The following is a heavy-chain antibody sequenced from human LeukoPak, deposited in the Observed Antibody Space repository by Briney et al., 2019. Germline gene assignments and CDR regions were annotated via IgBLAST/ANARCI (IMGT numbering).Heavy chain of an antibody. D-gene: IGHD2-21*02. CDR2: IFYRSKWYN. Sequence: SQTLSLTCAISGDSVSSNSAAWNWIRQSPSRGLEWLGRIFYRSKWYNDYAASVKSRISINPDTSKNQFSLQLNSVTPEDMAVYYCARDSVVTATGGFFDHWGQGTLVTVSS. V-gene: IGHV6-1*01. CDR3: ARDSVVTATGGFFDH. CDR1: GDSVSSNSAA. J-gene: IGHJ4*02.